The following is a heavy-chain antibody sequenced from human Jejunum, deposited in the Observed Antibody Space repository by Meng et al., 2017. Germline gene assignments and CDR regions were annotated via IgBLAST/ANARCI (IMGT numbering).Heavy chain of an antibody. Sequence: QLQVQESGPGLVKPSETLSLTCTVSGGSISSSSYYGGWIRQPPGKGLEWIGTMYYHGSTYYNPSLKSRVTISVDTPKNQFSLKLSSVTAADTAVYYCARPHTSAWGQGTLVTVSS. V-gene: IGHV4-39*01. J-gene: IGHJ5*02. CDR2: MYYHGST. CDR3: ARPHTSA. D-gene: IGHD2-21*01. CDR1: GGSISSSSYY.